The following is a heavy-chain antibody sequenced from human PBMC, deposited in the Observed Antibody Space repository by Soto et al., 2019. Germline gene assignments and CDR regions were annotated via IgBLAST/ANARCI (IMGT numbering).Heavy chain of an antibody. CDR3: ERGRIGYSYASGGNWSDP. CDR1: GGSFSGYY. CDR2: INHSGST. V-gene: IGHV4-34*01. J-gene: IGHJ5*02. Sequence: PSETLSLTCAVYGGSFSGYYWSWIRQPPGKGLEWIGEINHSGSTNYNPSLKSRVTISVDTSKNQFSLKLSSVTAADTAVYYCERGRIGYSYASGGNWSDPWGQGTLVTVSS. D-gene: IGHD5-18*01.